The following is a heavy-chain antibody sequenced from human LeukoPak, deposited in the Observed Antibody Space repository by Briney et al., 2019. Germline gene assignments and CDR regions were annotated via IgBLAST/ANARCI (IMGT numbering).Heavy chain of an antibody. CDR2: IRFDGSHT. Sequence: GGSLRLSCVASGFTFRLFGMHWVRQAPGKGLEWLSFIRFDGSHTYHAGSVKGRFTISRDNSKNTLYLQMNGLTSEDTGAYFCAKVKTDILIPASWGQGTLVTVSS. CDR3: AKVKTDILIPAS. V-gene: IGHV3-30*02. D-gene: IGHD2-21*02. CDR1: GFTFRLFG. J-gene: IGHJ5*02.